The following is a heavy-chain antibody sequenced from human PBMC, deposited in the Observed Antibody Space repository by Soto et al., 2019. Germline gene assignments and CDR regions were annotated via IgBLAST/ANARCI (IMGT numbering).Heavy chain of an antibody. CDR3: ARAWSYGSGSSLDFDY. J-gene: IGHJ4*02. D-gene: IGHD3-10*01. CDR1: GYTFSDYY. V-gene: IGHV1-2*02. Sequence: GASVKVSCKASGYTFSDYYIHWVRQAPGQGLEWMGWINPNSGGTKYAPKFQGGVTMTRDTSITTAYMELSRLRSGDTAVYYCARAWSYGSGSSLDFDYWGQGTLVTVSS. CDR2: INPNSGGT.